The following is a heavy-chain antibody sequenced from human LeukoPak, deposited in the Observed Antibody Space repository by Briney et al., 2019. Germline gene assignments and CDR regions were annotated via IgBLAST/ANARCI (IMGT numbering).Heavy chain of an antibody. D-gene: IGHD1-26*01. CDR1: GGSIGSYY. V-gene: IGHV4-59*08. Sequence: SETLSLTCTVSGGSIGSYYWSWIRQPPGKGLEWIGYIYYSGSTNYNPSLKSRVTISVDTSKNQFSLKLSSVTAADTAVYYCARGKWELRSYFDYWGQGTLVTVSS. CDR2: IYYSGST. CDR3: ARGKWELRSYFDY. J-gene: IGHJ4*02.